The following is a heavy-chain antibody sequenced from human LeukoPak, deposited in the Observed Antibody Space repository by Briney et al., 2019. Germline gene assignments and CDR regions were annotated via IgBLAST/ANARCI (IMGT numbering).Heavy chain of an antibody. CDR1: GFTFSSYG. D-gene: IGHD2-2*01. J-gene: IGHJ4*02. CDR3: AKDERPSVVVPAAALRF. Sequence: PGGSLRLSCAASGFTFSSYGMHWVRQAPGKGLEWVAFIRYDGSNKYYADSVKGRFTISRDNSKNTLYLQMNSLRAEDTAVYYCAKDERPSVVVPAAALRFWGQGTLVTVSS. CDR2: IRYDGSNK. V-gene: IGHV3-30*02.